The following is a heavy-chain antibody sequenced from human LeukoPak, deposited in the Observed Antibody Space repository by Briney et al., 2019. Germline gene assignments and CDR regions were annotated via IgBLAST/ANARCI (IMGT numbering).Heavy chain of an antibody. D-gene: IGHD3-10*01. CDR1: GGSISSYY. V-gene: IGHV4-59*01. CDR2: IYYSGST. Sequence: SETLSLTCTVSGGSISSYYWSWIRQPPGKGLEWIGYIYYSGSTNYNPSLKSRVTIPVDTSKNQFSLKLSSVTAADTAVYYCARSERLRWMVRGVQFDYWGQGTLVTVSS. CDR3: ARSERLRWMVRGVQFDY. J-gene: IGHJ4*02.